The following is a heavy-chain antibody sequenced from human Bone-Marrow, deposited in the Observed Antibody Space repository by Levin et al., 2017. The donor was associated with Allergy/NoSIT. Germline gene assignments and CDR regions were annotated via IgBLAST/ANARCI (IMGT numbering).Heavy chain of an antibody. CDR1: GGSFSGYF. D-gene: IGHD3-10*01. CDR2: VNPTGST. CDR3: IRHYDL. Sequence: SETLSLTCAVYGGSFSGYFWSWIRQPPGKGLEWIGEVNPTGSTNFNPSLESRVTISLDTSKTQFSLKLSSVTAADTAVYYCIRHYDLWGQGTLVTVSS. J-gene: IGHJ5*02. V-gene: IGHV4-34*01.